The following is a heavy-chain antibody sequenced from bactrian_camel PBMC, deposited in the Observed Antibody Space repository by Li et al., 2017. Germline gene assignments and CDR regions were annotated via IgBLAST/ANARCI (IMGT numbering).Heavy chain of an antibody. J-gene: IGHJ4*01. D-gene: IGHD5*01. Sequence: HVQLVESGGGLVLPGGSLRLSCAGSGFTFSSYWMSWVRQAPGKGLEWISIMKTDGSGAYYADSVKGRFTIAKDNAKNMLYLQMNSLKPEDTAVYYCTAGITGWEYNYWGQGTQVT. CDR2: MKTDGSGA. V-gene: IGHV3S6*01. CDR3: TAGITGWEYNY. CDR1: GFTFSSYW.